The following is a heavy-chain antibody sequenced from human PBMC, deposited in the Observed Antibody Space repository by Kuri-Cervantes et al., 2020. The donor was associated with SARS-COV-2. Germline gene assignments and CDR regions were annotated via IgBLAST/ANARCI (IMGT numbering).Heavy chain of an antibody. D-gene: IGHD1-26*01. CDR3: ARDKAKWELNYYFDY. CDR2: IWYDGSNK. J-gene: IGHJ4*02. Sequence: GGSLRLSCAASGFTFSSYGMHWVRQAPGKGLEWVAVIWYDGSNKYYADSVKGRFTISRDNSKNTLYLQMNSLRAEDTAVYYCARDKAKWELNYYFDYWGRGTLVTVSS. V-gene: IGHV3-33*01. CDR1: GFTFSSYG.